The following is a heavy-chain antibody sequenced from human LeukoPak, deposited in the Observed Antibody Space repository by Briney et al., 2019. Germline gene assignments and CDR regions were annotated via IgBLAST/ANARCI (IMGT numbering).Heavy chain of an antibody. CDR2: ISSSSSYI. CDR3: APRGVYYDSSGYPVSG. V-gene: IGHV3-21*01. Sequence: PGGSLRLSCAASGFTFSSYSMNWVRQAPGKGLEWVSSISSSSSYIYYADSVKGRFTISRDNAKNSLYLQMNSLRAEDTAVYYCAPRGVYYDSSGYPVSGWGQGTLVTVSS. J-gene: IGHJ4*02. D-gene: IGHD3-22*01. CDR1: GFTFSSYS.